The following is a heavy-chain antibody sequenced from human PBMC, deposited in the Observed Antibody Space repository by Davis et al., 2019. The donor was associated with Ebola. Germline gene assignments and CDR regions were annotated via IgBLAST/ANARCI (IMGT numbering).Heavy chain of an antibody. D-gene: IGHD4-17*01. CDR1: GYTFTAYA. CDR2: ISPYTGKT. J-gene: IGHJ3*01. CDR3: ARDFGDYVYVFDF. Sequence: ASVKVSCKASGYTFTAYAITWVRQAPGQGLEWMGWISPYTGKTNYEQKFQGRVTMTTDTSTDTAYMEVRSLGFDDTAVYFCARDFGDYVYVFDFWGQGTLVTVSS. V-gene: IGHV1-18*01.